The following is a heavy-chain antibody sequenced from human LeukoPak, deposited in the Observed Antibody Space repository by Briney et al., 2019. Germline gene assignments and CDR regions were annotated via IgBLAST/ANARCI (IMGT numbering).Heavy chain of an antibody. D-gene: IGHD6-13*01. V-gene: IGHV3-30*02. J-gene: IGHJ4*02. CDR3: ARTVSIAAAGTLPDY. CDR1: GFTFSSYG. CDR2: IRYDGSNK. Sequence: GGSLRLSCAASGFTFSSYGMHWVRQAPGKGLEWVAFIRYDGSNKYYADSVKGRFTISRDNSKNTLYLQMNSLRAEDTALYYCARTVSIAAAGTLPDYWGQGTLVTVSS.